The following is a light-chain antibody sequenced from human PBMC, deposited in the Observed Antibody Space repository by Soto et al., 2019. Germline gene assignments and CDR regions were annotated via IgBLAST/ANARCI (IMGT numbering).Light chain of an antibody. CDR3: SSYTSSSTWL. CDR1: SSEVGAYNY. Sequence: QSALTQPASVSGSPGQSITISCTGTSSEVGAYNYVSLYQQHPGKDPKLMIYEVSNRPSGVSNRFSGSKSANTASLTISGLQAGDEADYYCSSYTSSSTWLFCGGTQLTVL. CDR2: EVS. V-gene: IGLV2-14*03. J-gene: IGLJ3*02.